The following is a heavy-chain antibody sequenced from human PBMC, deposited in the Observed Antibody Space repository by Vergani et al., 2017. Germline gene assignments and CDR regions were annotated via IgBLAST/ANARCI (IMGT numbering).Heavy chain of an antibody. D-gene: IGHD5-12*01. V-gene: IGHV3-7*01. CDR1: GFTLSSFW. CDR2: IKEDGSEK. CDR3: ARVEGYSGIY. Sequence: EVQLVESGGGLVQPGVSLRLSCAASGFTLSSFWMSWVRQAAGKGLEWVANIKEDGSEKFYVDSVRGRFVISRDNAKNSLYLQLSSLRAEDTDVYYCARVEGYSGIYWGQGTLVTVSS. J-gene: IGHJ4*02.